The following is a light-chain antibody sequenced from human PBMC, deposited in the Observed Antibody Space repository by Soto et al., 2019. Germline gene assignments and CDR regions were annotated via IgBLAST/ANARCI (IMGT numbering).Light chain of an antibody. CDR1: QSLLHSNGYNY. V-gene: IGKV2-28*01. CDR2: LGS. CDR3: MQALQTPLT. J-gene: IGKJ4*01. Sequence: DIVMTQSPLSLPVTPGEPASISCRSSQSLLHSNGYNYLDWYLQKPGQSPQLLIYLGSTRASGVPDRFSGSGSCTDFTLKISRVEAEDGGVYYCMQALQTPLTFGGVTKVEIK.